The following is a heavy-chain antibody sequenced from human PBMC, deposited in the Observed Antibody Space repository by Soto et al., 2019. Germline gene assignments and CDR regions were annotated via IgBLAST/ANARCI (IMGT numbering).Heavy chain of an antibody. CDR3: ARGMVRGELWDY. CDR2: IIPIFGTA. CDR1: GGTFSSYA. Sequence: ASLQVSCKASGGTFSSYAISWVRRAPGQGLEWMGGIIPIFGTANYAQKFQGRVTITADESTSTAYMELSSLRSEDTAVYYCARGMVRGELWDYWGQGTLVTVAS. V-gene: IGHV1-69*13. D-gene: IGHD3-10*01. J-gene: IGHJ4*02.